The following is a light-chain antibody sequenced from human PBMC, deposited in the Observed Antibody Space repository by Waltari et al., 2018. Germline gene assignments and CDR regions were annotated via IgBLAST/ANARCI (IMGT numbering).Light chain of an antibody. CDR1: QSVSSNY. V-gene: IGKV3-20*01. J-gene: IGKJ2*01. CDR3: QQYGSSPPYT. CDR2: GAS. Sequence: DIVLTQSPGTLSLSPGESATLSCRASQSVSSNYLAWYQQKPGQAPRLLIYGASNRASGIPDRFSGTGSGTDFTLTISSLEPEDFAIYYCQQYGSSPPYTFGQGTKLEI.